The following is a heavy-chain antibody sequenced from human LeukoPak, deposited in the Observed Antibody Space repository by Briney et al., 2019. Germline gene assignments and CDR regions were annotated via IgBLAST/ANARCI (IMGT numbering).Heavy chain of an antibody. D-gene: IGHD3-10*01. CDR2: INEDGREK. CDR1: GFTFSTYW. Sequence: GGSLRLSCAASGFTFSTYWMNWVRQPPGKGLEWVANINEDGREKYYVDSVKGRFTISRDNAKNSLYLQMSSLRAEDTAVYYCARAGSLWFGESKFEYWGQGTLLTVS. V-gene: IGHV3-7*01. J-gene: IGHJ4*02. CDR3: ARAGSLWFGESKFEY.